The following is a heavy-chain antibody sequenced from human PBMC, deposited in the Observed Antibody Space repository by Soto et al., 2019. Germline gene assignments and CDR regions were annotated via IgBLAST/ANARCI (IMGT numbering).Heavy chain of an antibody. CDR3: ARGDQSYMDV. J-gene: IGHJ6*03. CDR1: GYTFTGYY. Sequence: ASVKVSCKASGYTFTGYYMHWVRQATGQGLEWMGWMNPNSGNTGYAQKFQGRVTMTRNTSISTAYMELSSLRSEDTAVYYCARGDQSYMDVWGKGTTVTVSS. V-gene: IGHV1-8*02. CDR2: MNPNSGNT.